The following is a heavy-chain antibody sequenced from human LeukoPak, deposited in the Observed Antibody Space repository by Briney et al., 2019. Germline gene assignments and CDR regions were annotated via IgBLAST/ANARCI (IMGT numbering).Heavy chain of an antibody. CDR2: VSGSGDST. CDR1: GFTFNNYA. Sequence: PGGSLRLSCAASGFTFNNYAMTWVRQAPGKGREWVSTVSGSGDSTYYADSVKGRFTISRDNSKNTLYLQMNSLRAEDTAIYYCAKGRHSSSGMFDYWGQGTLVTVSS. CDR3: AKGRHSSSGMFDY. D-gene: IGHD1-26*01. J-gene: IGHJ4*02. V-gene: IGHV3-23*01.